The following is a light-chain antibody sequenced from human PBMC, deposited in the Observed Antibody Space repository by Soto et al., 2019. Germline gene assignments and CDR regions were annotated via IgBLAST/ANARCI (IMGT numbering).Light chain of an antibody. CDR2: EVN. CDR3: CSFAGTSTVV. Sequence: QSARTQPASVSGSPGQSITISCTGTSSDVGRYDLVSWYQHHPGHAPKLIIAEVNKRPSGVSNRFSGSKSGNTASLTISGLQADDEADYHCCSFAGTSTVVFGTGTKVTVL. J-gene: IGLJ1*01. V-gene: IGLV2-23*02. CDR1: SSDVGRYDL.